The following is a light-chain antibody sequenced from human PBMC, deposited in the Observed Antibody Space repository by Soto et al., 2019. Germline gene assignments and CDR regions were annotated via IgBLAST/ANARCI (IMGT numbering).Light chain of an antibody. CDR2: DAS. CDR3: LQYNNFPRT. Sequence: DIQMTQSPSTLSASAGDRVTITCRASQSISSWFAWYQQKPGKAPKLLILDASTLESGVPSRFSGSESGTEFTLTISSLQPDDFATYYCLQYNNFPRTFGQGTKVEIK. CDR1: QSISSW. V-gene: IGKV1-5*01. J-gene: IGKJ1*01.